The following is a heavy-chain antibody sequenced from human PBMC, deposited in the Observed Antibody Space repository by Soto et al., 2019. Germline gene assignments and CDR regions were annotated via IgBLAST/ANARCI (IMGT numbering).Heavy chain of an antibody. CDR1: GFTFSNYW. V-gene: IGHV3-74*01. J-gene: IGHJ6*02. CDR3: ARGVPNYYAMDV. Sequence: EVQLVESGGVLVQPGGSLRLSCAASGFTFSNYWMHWVRQAPGKGLVWVSRIKFDGSNTDYADSVKGRFTISRDNAKNTLYLQMNSLRAEDTTLYYCARGVPNYYAMDVWGQGTTVTVSS. CDR2: IKFDGSNT.